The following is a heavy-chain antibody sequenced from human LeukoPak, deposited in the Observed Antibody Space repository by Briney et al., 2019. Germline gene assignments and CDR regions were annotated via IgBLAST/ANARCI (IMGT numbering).Heavy chain of an antibody. Sequence: HPGGSLRLSCTASGFTFGDYAMSWVRQAPGKGLEWVSAISGSGGSTYYADSVKGRFTISRDNSKNTLYLQMNSLRAEDTAVYYCAKDMHLFLRVGATGYWGQGTLVTVSS. V-gene: IGHV3-23*01. CDR1: GFTFGDYA. D-gene: IGHD1-26*01. J-gene: IGHJ4*02. CDR2: ISGSGGST. CDR3: AKDMHLFLRVGATGY.